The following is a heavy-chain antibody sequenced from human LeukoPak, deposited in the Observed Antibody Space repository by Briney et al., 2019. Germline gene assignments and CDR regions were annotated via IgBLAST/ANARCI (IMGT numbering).Heavy chain of an antibody. CDR3: ARGGGQLERLGY. Sequence: ASVKVSCKAPGYTFTGYYMHWVRQAPGQGLEWMEWINPNSGDTNYAQKFQGRVTMTGDTSISTAYMEVSRLRSDDTAVYYCARGGGQLERLGYWGQGTLVTVSS. J-gene: IGHJ4*02. CDR2: INPNSGDT. D-gene: IGHD1-1*01. CDR1: GYTFTGYY. V-gene: IGHV1-2*02.